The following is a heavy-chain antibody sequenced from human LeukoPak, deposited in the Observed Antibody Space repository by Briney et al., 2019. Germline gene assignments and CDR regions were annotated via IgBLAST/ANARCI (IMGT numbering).Heavy chain of an antibody. D-gene: IGHD3-22*01. J-gene: IGHJ4*02. V-gene: IGHV3-74*01. CDR2: INSDGSST. Sequence: GGSLRLSCADSGFTFSSYCMHWVRQAPGKGLVWVSRINSDGSSTSYADSVKGRFTISRDNAKNTLYLQMNSLRAEDTAVYYCARGDPQLNYDSSGYLGGYFDSWGQGTLVTVSS. CDR3: ARGDPQLNYDSSGYLGGYFDS. CDR1: GFTFSSYC.